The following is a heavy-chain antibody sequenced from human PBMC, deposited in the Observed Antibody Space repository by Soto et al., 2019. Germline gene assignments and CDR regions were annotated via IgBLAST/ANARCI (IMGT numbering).Heavy chain of an antibody. CDR2: ISYDGSNK. CDR3: ARVQLKALVVITIGYFDY. CDR1: GFTFSSYA. D-gene: IGHD3-22*01. V-gene: IGHV3-30-3*01. Sequence: PGGSLRLSCAASGFTFSSYAMHWVRQAPGKGLEWVAVISYDGSNKYYADSVKGRFTISRDNSKNTLYLQMNSLRAEDTAVYYCARVQLKALVVITIGYFDYWGQGTLVTVSS. J-gene: IGHJ4*02.